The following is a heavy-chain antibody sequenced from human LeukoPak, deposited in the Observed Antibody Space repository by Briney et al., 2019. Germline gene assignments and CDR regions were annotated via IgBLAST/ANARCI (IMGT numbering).Heavy chain of an antibody. Sequence: ASVKVSWKASGGTFSSYAISWVRQAPGQGLEWMGGIIAIFGTANYAQKFQGRVTITADESTSTAYMELSSVRSEDTAVYYCASEYGSGSSYTYYYYYMAVWGKGTTVTVSS. CDR3: ASEYGSGSSYTYYYYYMAV. V-gene: IGHV1-69*13. CDR1: GGTFSSYA. D-gene: IGHD3-10*01. CDR2: IIAIFGTA. J-gene: IGHJ6*03.